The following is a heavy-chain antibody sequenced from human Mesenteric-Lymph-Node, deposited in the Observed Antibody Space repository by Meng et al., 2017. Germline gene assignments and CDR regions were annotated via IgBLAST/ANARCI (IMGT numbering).Heavy chain of an antibody. J-gene: IGHJ4*02. Sequence: QVQLVQSGVEVKKPGASVNVSCKASGYTFTGYYIHWVRQAPGQGLEWMGRINLSSGGTNYAQKFQGRVTMTWDTSISAAQMELSSLRSDDTAVYYCAAFYYESSGYFRADYWGQGILVTVSS. CDR1: GYTFTGYY. CDR2: INLSSGGT. V-gene: IGHV1-2*06. CDR3: AAFYYESSGYFRADY. D-gene: IGHD3-22*01.